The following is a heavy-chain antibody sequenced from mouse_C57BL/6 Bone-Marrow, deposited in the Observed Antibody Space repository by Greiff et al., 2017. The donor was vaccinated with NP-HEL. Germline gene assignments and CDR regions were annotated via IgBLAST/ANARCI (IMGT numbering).Heavy chain of an antibody. CDR1: GYTFTSYG. Sequence: VQLQQSGAELARPGASVKLSCKASGYTFTSYGISWVKQRTGQGLEWIGEIYPRSGNTYYNEKFKGKATLTADKSSSTAYMELRSLTSEDSAVYFCARRKVYYYGSSSNLGAGYWGQGTTLTVSS. V-gene: IGHV1-81*01. D-gene: IGHD1-1*01. J-gene: IGHJ2*01. CDR3: ARRKVYYYGSSSNLGAGY. CDR2: IYPRSGNT.